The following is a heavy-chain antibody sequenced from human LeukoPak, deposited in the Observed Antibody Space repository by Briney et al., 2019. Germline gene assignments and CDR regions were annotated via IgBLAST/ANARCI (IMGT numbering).Heavy chain of an antibody. D-gene: IGHD2/OR15-2a*01. J-gene: IGHJ5*02. CDR2: IRSKANSYAT. CDR1: GFTFSGSA. V-gene: IGHV3-73*01. Sequence: GGSLKLSCAASGFTFSGSAMHWVRQASGKGLEWVGRIRSKANSYATAYAASVKGRFTISRDDSKNTAYLQMNGLKTEDTAVYYCTRQPRGTVDYFNWFDPWGQGTLVTVSS. CDR3: TRQPRGTVDYFNWFDP.